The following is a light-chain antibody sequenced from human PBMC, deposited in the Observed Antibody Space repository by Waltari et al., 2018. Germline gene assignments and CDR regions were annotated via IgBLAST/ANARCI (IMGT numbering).Light chain of an antibody. V-gene: IGLV2-14*01. CDR2: DVN. CDR3: SSYTSSRTRV. CDR1: SRDVGGYNN. J-gene: IGLJ3*02. Sequence: QSALTQPASVSGSPGQSITISCTGTSRDVGGYNNVSWYQQHPGKAPKLMIYDVNNRPPGVSNRFSASKSDNTASLTISGLQAEDEADYYCSSYTSSRTRVFGGGTKLTVL.